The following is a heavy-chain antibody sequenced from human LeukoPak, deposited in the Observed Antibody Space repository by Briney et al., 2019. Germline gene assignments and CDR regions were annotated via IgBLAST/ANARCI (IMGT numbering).Heavy chain of an antibody. Sequence: SETLSLTCTVSGGSISSSSYYWGWIRQPPGKGLEWIGSIYYSGSTYYNPSLKSRVTISVDTSKNQFSLKLSSVTAADTAVYYCARGRGTPHFDYWGQGTLVTVSS. CDR3: ARGRGTPHFDY. CDR2: IYYSGST. V-gene: IGHV4-39*01. CDR1: GGSISSSSYY. J-gene: IGHJ4*02.